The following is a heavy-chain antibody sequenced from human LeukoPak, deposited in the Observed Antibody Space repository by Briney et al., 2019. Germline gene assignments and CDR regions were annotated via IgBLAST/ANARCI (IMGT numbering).Heavy chain of an antibody. Sequence: GGSLRLSCAASGFTFNSYAMSWVRQAPGKGLEWVSTISGSGGSTYYADSVKGRFTISRDNSKNTLYLQMNSLRAEDTAVYYCARDRGSRASDIWGQGTMVTVSS. V-gene: IGHV3-23*01. D-gene: IGHD2-15*01. CDR1: GFTFNSYA. J-gene: IGHJ3*02. CDR2: ISGSGGST. CDR3: ARDRGSRASDI.